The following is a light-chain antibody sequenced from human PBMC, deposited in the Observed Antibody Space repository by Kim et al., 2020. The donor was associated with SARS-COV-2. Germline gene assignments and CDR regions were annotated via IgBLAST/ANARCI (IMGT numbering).Light chain of an antibody. CDR2: YDT. Sequence: APGKTATISCGGDDIGTKSVHWYQQKPGQAPVLVIYYDTDRPSGIPERFSASNSGNTATLTVSRVEAGDEADYYCQVWDSGSDQGVFGGGTQLTVL. CDR1: DIGTKS. V-gene: IGLV3-21*04. CDR3: QVWDSGSDQGV. J-gene: IGLJ2*01.